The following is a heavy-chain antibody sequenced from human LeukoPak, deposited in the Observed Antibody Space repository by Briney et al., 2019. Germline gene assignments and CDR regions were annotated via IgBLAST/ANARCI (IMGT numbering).Heavy chain of an antibody. J-gene: IGHJ6*03. V-gene: IGHV1-2*02. CDR3: ARDPSHYYYTDV. CDR1: GYTFTDYY. CDR2: IDPDTGGT. Sequence: ASVTVSCKASGYTFTDYYINWVRQAPGQGLEWLGWIDPDTGGTNFAQKFQGRVTLTWDTSINTPYMELSSLTSDDTAIYFCARDPSHYYYTDVWGKGTTVTVSS.